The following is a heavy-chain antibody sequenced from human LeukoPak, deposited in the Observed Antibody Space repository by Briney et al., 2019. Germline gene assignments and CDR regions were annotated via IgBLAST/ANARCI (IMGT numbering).Heavy chain of an antibody. CDR3: AKVKIGVAGPFDD. Sequence: GGSLGLSCAASGFTFSSYAMSWVRQAPGKGLEWVSTIGGSDASTYYADSVKGRFTISRDNSKNAQSLQMNSLRAEGTAIYYCAKVKIGVAGPFDDWGQGTLVTVSS. J-gene: IGHJ4*02. V-gene: IGHV3-23*01. D-gene: IGHD6-19*01. CDR2: IGGSDAST. CDR1: GFTFSSYA.